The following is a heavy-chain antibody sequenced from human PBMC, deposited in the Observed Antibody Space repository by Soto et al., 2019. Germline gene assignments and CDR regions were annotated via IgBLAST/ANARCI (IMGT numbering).Heavy chain of an antibody. CDR3: ASIYCSGGSYYRRYYYYMDV. Sequence: GVSLRLSCAASGFTFSSYWMHWVRQAPGKGLVWVSRINSDGSSTSYADSVKGRFTISRDNAKNTLYLQMNSLRAEDTAVYYCASIYCSGGSYYRRYYYYMDVWGKGTTVTVSS. CDR2: INSDGSST. J-gene: IGHJ6*03. D-gene: IGHD2-15*01. CDR1: GFTFSSYW. V-gene: IGHV3-74*01.